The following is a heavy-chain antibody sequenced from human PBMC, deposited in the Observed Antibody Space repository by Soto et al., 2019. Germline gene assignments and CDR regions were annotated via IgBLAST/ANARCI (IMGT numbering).Heavy chain of an antibody. J-gene: IGHJ5*02. D-gene: IGHD6-19*01. V-gene: IGHV4-34*01. Sequence: SETLSLTCAVYGGSFSGYYWSWIRQPPGKGLEWIGEINHSGSTNYNPSLKSRVTISVDTSKNQFSLKLSSVTAADTAVYYCARGERGIAVAGRYNWFDPWGQGTLVTVSS. CDR2: INHSGST. CDR3: ARGERGIAVAGRYNWFDP. CDR1: GGSFSGYY.